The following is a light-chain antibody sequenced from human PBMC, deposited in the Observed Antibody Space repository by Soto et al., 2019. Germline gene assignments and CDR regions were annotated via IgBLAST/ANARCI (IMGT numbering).Light chain of an antibody. CDR1: SSDIGAYDY. CDR2: EVN. Sequence: VLTQPASLSGSPGQSITISCTGTSSDIGAYDYVSWLQQHPGKAPKLMISEVNNRPSGVSNRFSGSKSGNTAYLTISGLQVQAEAESFCFTITTTSTHVFGTGTTVTDL. V-gene: IGLV2-14*01. J-gene: IGLJ1*01. CDR3: FTITTTSTHV.